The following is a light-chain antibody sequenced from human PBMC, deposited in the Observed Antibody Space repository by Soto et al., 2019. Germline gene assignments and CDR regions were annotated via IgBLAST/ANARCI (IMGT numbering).Light chain of an antibody. J-gene: IGKJ1*01. V-gene: IGKV3-15*01. CDR2: GAS. CDR3: QQYNNWPRT. Sequence: EIVMTQSPATLSVSPGERATLSCRASQSVNSNLAWYQQQPGQAPRLLIYGASTRATGIPARFSGSGSGTDFILTISGLQSEDFAVYYCQQYNNWPRTFGQGTKVDFK. CDR1: QSVNSN.